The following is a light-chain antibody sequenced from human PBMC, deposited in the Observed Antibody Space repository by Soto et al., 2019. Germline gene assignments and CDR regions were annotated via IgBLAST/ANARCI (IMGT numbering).Light chain of an antibody. CDR3: QQRTSWPT. CDR1: QSVTSS. CDR2: DVS. J-gene: IGKJ4*01. Sequence: EIVLTQSPATLSLSPGDRATLSCRASQSVTSSLAWFQQKPGQAPRLLIYDVSRRATAIPARFSGSGSGTDFTLTISSLEPEDFAVYYRQQRTSWPTFGGGTKVDIK. V-gene: IGKV3-11*01.